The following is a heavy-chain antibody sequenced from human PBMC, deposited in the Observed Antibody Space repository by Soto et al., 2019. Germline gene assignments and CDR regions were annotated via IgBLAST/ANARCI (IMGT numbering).Heavy chain of an antibody. V-gene: IGHV3-15*07. CDR3: TTEPSGWPAFQYSSSWRDY. CDR2: IKSKTDGGTT. D-gene: IGHD6-13*01. J-gene: IGHJ4*02. Sequence: EVQLVESGGGLVKPGGSLRLSCAASGFTFSNAWMNWVRQAPGKGLEWVGRIKSKTDGGTTDYAAPVKGRFTISRDDSKNTLYLQMNSLKTEDTAVYYCTTEPSGWPAFQYSSSWRDYWGQGTLVTVSS. CDR1: GFTFSNAW.